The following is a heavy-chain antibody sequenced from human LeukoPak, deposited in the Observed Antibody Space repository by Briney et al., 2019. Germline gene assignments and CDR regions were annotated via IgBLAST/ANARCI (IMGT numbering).Heavy chain of an antibody. V-gene: IGHV3-30*02. J-gene: IGHJ6*02. CDR3: AKSHDILTGYQPDGMDV. CDR2: IWYDGSNK. D-gene: IGHD3-9*01. Sequence: GGSLRLSCAASGFTFSSYGMHWVRQAPGKGLEWVAVIWYDGSNKYYADSVKGRFTISRDNSKNTLYLQMNSLRAEDTAVYYCAKSHDILTGYQPDGMDVWGQGTTVTVSS. CDR1: GFTFSSYG.